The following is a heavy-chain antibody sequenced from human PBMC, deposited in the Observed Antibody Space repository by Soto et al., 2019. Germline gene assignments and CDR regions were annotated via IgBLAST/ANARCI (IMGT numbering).Heavy chain of an antibody. CDR1: GFTFSSYA. Sequence: QVQLVESGGGVVQPGRSLRLSCAASGFTFSSYAMHWVRQAPGKGLEWVAVISYDGSNKYYADSVKGRFTISRDNSKNTLCLQMNSLRAEDTAVYYCATGGVDTAMVVSDYWGQGTLVTVSS. CDR3: ATGGVDTAMVVSDY. V-gene: IGHV3-30-3*01. D-gene: IGHD5-18*01. CDR2: ISYDGSNK. J-gene: IGHJ4*02.